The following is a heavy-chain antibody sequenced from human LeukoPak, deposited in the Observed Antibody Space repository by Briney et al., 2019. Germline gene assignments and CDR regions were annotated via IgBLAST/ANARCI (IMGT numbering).Heavy chain of an antibody. J-gene: IGHJ4*02. D-gene: IGHD5-24*01. Sequence: PSETLSLTCTVSGGSISSGGYYWSWIREHPGKGLEWIVYIYYSGSTNYNPSLKSRVTILVDTSKNQFSLRLSSVTAADTAVYYCARSGGDRVEMPTIIDYWGQGTLVTVSS. V-gene: IGHV4-61*08. CDR2: IYYSGST. CDR1: GGSISSGGYY. CDR3: ARSGGDRVEMPTIIDY.